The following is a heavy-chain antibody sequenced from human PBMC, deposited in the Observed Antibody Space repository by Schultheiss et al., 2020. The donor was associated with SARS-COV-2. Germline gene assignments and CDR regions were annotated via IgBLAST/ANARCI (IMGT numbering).Heavy chain of an antibody. Sequence: GGSLRLSCAASGFTVSSNYMSWVRQAPGKGLEWVSAISGSGGSTYYADSVKGRFTISRDNSKNTLYLQMNSLRAEDTAVYYCARVHPDYDILTGYYYYYYGMDVWGQGTTVTVSS. J-gene: IGHJ6*02. D-gene: IGHD3-9*01. V-gene: IGHV3-66*02. CDR2: ISGSGGST. CDR3: ARVHPDYDILTGYYYYYYGMDV. CDR1: GFTVSSNY.